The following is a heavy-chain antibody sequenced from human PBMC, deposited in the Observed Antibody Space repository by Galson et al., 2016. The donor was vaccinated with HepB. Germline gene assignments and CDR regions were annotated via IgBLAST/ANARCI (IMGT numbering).Heavy chain of an antibody. CDR1: GGSMRNYQ. Sequence: ETLSLTCSVSGGSMRNYQWSWVRQPPGKGLEWIGYIFNDGSGSANYNPSLKSRISISQATSKKQFSLRLTSVTPADTAIYYCPSDNWGFLDYWGQGTLVTVSS. CDR3: PSDNWGFLDY. J-gene: IGHJ4*02. D-gene: IGHD7-27*01. CDR2: IFNDGSGSA. V-gene: IGHV4-59*01.